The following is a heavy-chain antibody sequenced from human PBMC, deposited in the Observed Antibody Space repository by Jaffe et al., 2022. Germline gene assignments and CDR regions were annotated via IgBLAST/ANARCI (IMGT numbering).Heavy chain of an antibody. CDR3: ARTFADHWFDTTTQRSDF. J-gene: IGHJ4*02. V-gene: IGHV4-61*02. CDR1: GSSISSGSYY. Sequence: QVQLQESGPGLVRPSQTLSLTCTVSGSSISSGSYYWSWIRQSAEKGLEWVGRVYTGGSTLYNPSLESRVTISVDTSKNQFSLKLTSVTVADTAIYYCARTFADHWFDTTTQRSDFWGQGTVVTVSS. CDR2: VYTGGST. D-gene: IGHD2-15*01.